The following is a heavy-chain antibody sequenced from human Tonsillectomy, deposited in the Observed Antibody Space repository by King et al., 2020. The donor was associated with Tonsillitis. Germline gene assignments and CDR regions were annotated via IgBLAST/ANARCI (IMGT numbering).Heavy chain of an antibody. J-gene: IGHJ4*02. CDR3: VRDAMRGGDFDY. CDR2: IKEDGREK. V-gene: IGHV3-7*01. CDR1: GFIFNTNW. D-gene: IGHD2-2*01. Sequence: VQLVESGGGLVQPGGSLSLSCAAAGFIFNTNWMVWVRRAPGRGLEWVANIKEDGREKYFVDSGRGRFTISGDNAKNSLYLQMSSLSAEEPAVYYCVRDAMRGGDFDYWGQGTLVTVSS.